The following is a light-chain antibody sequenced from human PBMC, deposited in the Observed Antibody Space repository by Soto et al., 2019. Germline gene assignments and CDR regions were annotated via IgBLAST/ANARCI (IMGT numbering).Light chain of an antibody. J-gene: IGLJ3*02. Sequence: QSVLTQPPSVSGAPGQRVTISCTGSSSNIGAGYDVHWYQQLPGTAPKLLIHGNSNRPSGVPDRFSGSKSGTSASLAITGLRAEDEADYYCQSYDSSLSGWVFGGGTKVTVL. V-gene: IGLV1-40*01. CDR1: SSNIGAGYD. CDR2: GNS. CDR3: QSYDSSLSGWV.